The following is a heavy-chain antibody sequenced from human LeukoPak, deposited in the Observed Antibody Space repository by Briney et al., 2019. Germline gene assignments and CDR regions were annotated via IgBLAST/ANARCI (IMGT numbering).Heavy chain of an antibody. J-gene: IGHJ4*02. Sequence: GGSLRLSCAASGFTFSSYAMSWVRQAPGKGLEWVSAISGSGGSTYYADSVKGRFTISRDNSKNTLYLQMNSLRAEDTAVYYCAKDKEDYYDSSGYYYGDIDYWGQGTLVTVSS. CDR3: AKDKEDYYDSSGYYYGDIDY. V-gene: IGHV3-23*01. D-gene: IGHD3-22*01. CDR1: GFTFSSYA. CDR2: ISGSGGST.